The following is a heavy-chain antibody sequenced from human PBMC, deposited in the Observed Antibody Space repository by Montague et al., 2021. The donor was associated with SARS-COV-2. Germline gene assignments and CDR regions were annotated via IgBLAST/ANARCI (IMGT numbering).Heavy chain of an antibody. CDR3: TRDRDYGDYLNWFNP. J-gene: IGHJ5*02. V-gene: IGHV3-7*01. Sequence: SLRLSCAASGFNIVSYWMSWVRQAPGKGLEWVANIRQDGSDKYYVDSVRGRFTISRDNAKNSLYLQMNSLRAADTGVYYCTRDRDYGDYLNWFNPWGQGTLGTVSS. D-gene: IGHD4-17*01. CDR2: IRQDGSDK. CDR1: GFNIVSYW.